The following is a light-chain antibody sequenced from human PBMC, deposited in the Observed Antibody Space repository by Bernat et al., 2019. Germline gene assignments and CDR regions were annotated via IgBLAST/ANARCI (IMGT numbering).Light chain of an antibody. Sequence: QSALTQPACVSGSPGQSITISCTGTSSDVGGYNSVSWYQQHPRKAPKLMMYDVSNRPSGVSNRFSGSKSGNTASLTISGLQAEDEAEYYCSSYTSSTTVFGTGTKVTVL. CDR3: SSYTSSTTV. CDR2: DVS. V-gene: IGLV2-14*03. J-gene: IGLJ1*01. CDR1: SSDVGGYNS.